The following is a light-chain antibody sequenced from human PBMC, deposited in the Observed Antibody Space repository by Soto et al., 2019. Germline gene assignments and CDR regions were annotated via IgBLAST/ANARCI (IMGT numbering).Light chain of an antibody. CDR3: QQYNTLNT. CDR2: NVS. V-gene: IGKV3-15*01. J-gene: IGKJ2*01. Sequence: EIAMTQSPATLSVSPGQRATLSCRASQNVNSNLAWYQQKPGHAPSLLMYNVSTRATGFRARFSGSGSGTEFTLTISSLQSEDSAIYYCQQYNTLNTFGQGTKLEIK. CDR1: QNVNSN.